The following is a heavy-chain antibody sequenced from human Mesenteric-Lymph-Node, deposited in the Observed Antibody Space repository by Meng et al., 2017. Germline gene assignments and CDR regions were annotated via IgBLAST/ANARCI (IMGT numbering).Heavy chain of an antibody. CDR2: IYPGDSDT. CDR3: ARHAKRFYADTSGYYDDGFDI. CDR1: GYSFTSYW. D-gene: IGHD3-22*01. J-gene: IGHJ3*02. V-gene: IGHV5-51*01. Sequence: GESLKISCKGSGYSFTSYWIGWVRQMPGKGLEWMGIIYPGDSDTRYSPSFQGQVTISADKSISTAYLQWSSLKASDTAMYYCARHAKRFYADTSGYYDDGFDIWGQGTTVTVSS.